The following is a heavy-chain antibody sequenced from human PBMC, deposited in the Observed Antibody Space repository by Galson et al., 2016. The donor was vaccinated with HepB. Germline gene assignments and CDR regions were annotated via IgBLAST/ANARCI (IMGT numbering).Heavy chain of an antibody. CDR3: AGDDGSSELGGYLQH. D-gene: IGHD6-6*01. CDR1: GFTFSDYT. Sequence: SLRLSCAASGFTFSDYTMHWVRQAPGKGLEWVAAIWYDGSNKYYRDSVKGRFTISRDNSKNTLYLQMKSLRAEDTALYYCAGDDGSSELGGYLQHWGQGTLVTVSS. J-gene: IGHJ1*01. CDR2: IWYDGSNK. V-gene: IGHV3-30*04.